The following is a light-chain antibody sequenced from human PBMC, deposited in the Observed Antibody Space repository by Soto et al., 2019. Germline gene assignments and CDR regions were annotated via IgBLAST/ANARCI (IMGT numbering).Light chain of an antibody. Sequence: EIVMTQSPATLSVSPGERATLSCRASQSVNSNLAWYRQKPGQAPRLLISDASTRATGVPARFSRSGSGPEFTLTISSLQSEDSGIYYCQHYNFWPPLTFGGGTKVEIK. CDR1: QSVNSN. J-gene: IGKJ4*01. CDR3: QHYNFWPPLT. V-gene: IGKV3-15*01. CDR2: DAS.